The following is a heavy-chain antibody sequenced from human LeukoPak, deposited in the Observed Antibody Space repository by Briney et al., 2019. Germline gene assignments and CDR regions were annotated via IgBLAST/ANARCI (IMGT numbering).Heavy chain of an antibody. V-gene: IGHV4-4*07. CDR3: ARMYSGTYGGIDY. Sequence: SETLSLTCTVSGGSISSYYWSWIRQPAGKGLEWIGRIYSSGSTNYNPSLKSRVSLSVDTSRNQFSLKVNSVTAADTAVYFCARMYSGTYGGIDYWDQGTLVTVSS. CDR1: GGSISSYY. J-gene: IGHJ4*02. CDR2: IYSSGST. D-gene: IGHD1-26*01.